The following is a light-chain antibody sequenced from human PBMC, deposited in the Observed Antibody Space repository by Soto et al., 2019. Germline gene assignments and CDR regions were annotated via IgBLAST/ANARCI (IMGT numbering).Light chain of an antibody. J-gene: IGKJ1*01. CDR1: QSISSY. Sequence: RVTRRAACLSASVGDRVTITCRASQSISSYLNWYQQKPGKAPKLLIYKASTLKSGVPSRFSGSGSGTDFTLTIAILQPEDFATYDCLQDYNYPWTIGQGTKVDIK. V-gene: IGKV1-6*01. CDR3: LQDYNYPWT. CDR2: KAS.